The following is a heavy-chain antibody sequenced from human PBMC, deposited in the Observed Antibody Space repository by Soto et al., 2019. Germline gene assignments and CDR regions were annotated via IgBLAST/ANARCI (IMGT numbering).Heavy chain of an antibody. CDR2: IIPIFGTA. D-gene: IGHD6-6*01. V-gene: IGHV1-69*13. CDR3: ARVGGSSGGLDYYYYGMDV. CDR1: GGTFSSYA. Sequence: SVKVSCKASGGTFSSYAISWVRQAPGQGLEWMGGIIPIFGTANYAQKFQGRVTITADESTSTAYMELSSLRSEDTAVYYCARVGGSSGGLDYYYYGMDVWGQGTTVTVSS. J-gene: IGHJ6*02.